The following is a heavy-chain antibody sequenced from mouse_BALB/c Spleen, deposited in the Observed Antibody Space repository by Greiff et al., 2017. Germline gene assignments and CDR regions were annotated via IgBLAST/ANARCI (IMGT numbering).Heavy chain of an antibody. CDR2: ISYSGST. Sequence: EVQRVESGPGLVKPSQSLSITCTVSGYSITSDYAWNWIRQFPGNKLEWMGYISYSGSTSYNPSLKSRISITRDTSKNQFFLQLNSVTTEDTATYYCARGSSYPAWYGYWGQGTLVTVSA. V-gene: IGHV3-2*02. CDR3: ARGSSYPAWYGY. CDR1: GYSITSDYA. D-gene: IGHD1-1*01. J-gene: IGHJ3*01.